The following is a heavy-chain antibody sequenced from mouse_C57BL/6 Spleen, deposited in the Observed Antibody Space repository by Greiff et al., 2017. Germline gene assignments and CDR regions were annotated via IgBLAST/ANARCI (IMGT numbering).Heavy chain of an antibody. CDR2: IDPETGGT. D-gene: IGHD1-1*01. CDR3: TRGITTVVATDY. CDR1: GYTFTDYE. V-gene: IGHV1-15*01. J-gene: IGHJ2*01. Sequence: VQLKQSGAELVRPGASVTLSCKASGYTFTDYEMHWVKQTPVHGLEWIGAIDPETGGTAYNQKFKGKAILTADKSSSTAYMELRSLTSEDSAVYYCTRGITTVVATDYWGQGTTLTVSS.